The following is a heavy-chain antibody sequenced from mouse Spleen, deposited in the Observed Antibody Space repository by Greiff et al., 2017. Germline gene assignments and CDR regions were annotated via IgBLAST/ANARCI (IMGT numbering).Heavy chain of an antibody. Sequence: EVKLVESGGGLVKPGGSLNLSCAASGFTFSDYGMHWVRQAPEKGLEWVAYISSGSSTIYYADTVKGRFTISRDNAKNTLFLQMTSLRSEDTAMYYCAREGTMITTEDWFAYWGQGTLVTVSA. D-gene: IGHD2-4*01. CDR1: GFTFSDYG. CDR3: AREGTMITTEDWFAY. V-gene: IGHV5-17*01. CDR2: ISSGSSTI. J-gene: IGHJ3*01.